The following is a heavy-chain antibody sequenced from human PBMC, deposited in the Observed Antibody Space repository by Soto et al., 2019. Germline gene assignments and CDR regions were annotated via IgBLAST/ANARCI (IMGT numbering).Heavy chain of an antibody. D-gene: IGHD2-2*01. J-gene: IGHJ4*02. Sequence: GGSLRLSCEASGFTFSGYWMSWVRQAPGKGLEWVADIKHDGSVQYYVDSVKGRLTISRDNAKKQLYLQMNSLRAEDTAVYYCAKQFIVVVPAFFDYWGQGTLVTVSS. CDR1: GFTFSGYW. V-gene: IGHV3-7*03. CDR3: AKQFIVVVPAFFDY. CDR2: IKHDGSVQ.